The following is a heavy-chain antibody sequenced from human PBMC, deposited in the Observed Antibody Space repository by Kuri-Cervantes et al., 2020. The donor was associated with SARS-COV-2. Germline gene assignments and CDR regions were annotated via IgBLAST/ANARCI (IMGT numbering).Heavy chain of an antibody. CDR2: INHSGST. CDR3: ARHEYSSSWVDY. CDR1: GGSFSGYY. Sequence: ESLKISCAVYGGSFSGYYWSWIRQPPGKGLEWIGEINHSGSTYYNPSLKSRVTISVDTSKNQFSLKLSSVTAADTAVYYCARHEYSSSWVDYWGQGTLVTVSS. V-gene: IGHV4-34*01. J-gene: IGHJ4*02. D-gene: IGHD6-13*01.